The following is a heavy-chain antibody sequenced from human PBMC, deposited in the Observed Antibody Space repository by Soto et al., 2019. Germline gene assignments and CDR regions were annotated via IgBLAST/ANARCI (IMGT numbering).Heavy chain of an antibody. V-gene: IGHV1-2*02. J-gene: IGHJ4*02. CDR3: GRGRSGQIVVFY. Sequence: ASMRGSCKASGSTFTVHYIHWVRQAPEQGPEWMGEIGPESGATRYAQRFQGRVTMTRDMSITTVYMELNNLSPDDTAVYYCGRGRSGQIVVFYWGQGTPVTVSS. CDR2: IGPESGAT. CDR1: GSTFTVHY. D-gene: IGHD1-26*01.